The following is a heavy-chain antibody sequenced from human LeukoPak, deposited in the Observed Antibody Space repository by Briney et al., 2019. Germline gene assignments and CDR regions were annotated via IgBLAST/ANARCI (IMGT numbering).Heavy chain of an antibody. J-gene: IGHJ4*02. D-gene: IGHD2-15*01. Sequence: PGGSLRLSCAASGFXFSDYFIDWVRQAPGKGLEWVCRIRNKANRYTIDYAASVKGRFTISRDDSKNSLYLQMNSLTIEDTAVYYCVRATYCTGGSCYTGDYWGQGTLVTVSS. CDR1: GFXFSDYF. V-gene: IGHV3-72*01. CDR3: VRATYCTGGSCYTGDY. CDR2: IRNKANRYTI.